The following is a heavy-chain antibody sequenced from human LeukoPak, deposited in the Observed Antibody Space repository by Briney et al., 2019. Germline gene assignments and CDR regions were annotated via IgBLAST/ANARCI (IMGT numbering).Heavy chain of an antibody. Sequence: ASVKVSCKASGGTFSSYAISWVRQAPGQGLEWMGGIIPIFGTANYAQKFQGRVTITTDESTSTAYMELSSLRFEDTAVYYCARDQNDYDFWSGYYISRAGNNWFDPWGQGTLVTVSS. CDR2: IIPIFGTA. CDR1: GGTFSSYA. D-gene: IGHD3-3*01. V-gene: IGHV1-69*05. CDR3: ARDQNDYDFWSGYYISRAGNNWFDP. J-gene: IGHJ5*02.